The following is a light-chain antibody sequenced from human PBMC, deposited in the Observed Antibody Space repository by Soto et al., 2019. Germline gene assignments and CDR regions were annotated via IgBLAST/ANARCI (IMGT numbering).Light chain of an antibody. CDR3: CSYEVSNVVL. J-gene: IGLJ2*01. CDR1: RDDVGGWNY. Sequence: QSVLTQLPSASGSPGQSVTISCTGTRDDVGGWNYVSWYQQHPGKAPKLVIYEVNRRPSGVPDRFSGSKSGNTAYLTVSGLRTEDEAHYYCCSYEVSNVVLFGGGTKLTVL. CDR2: EVN. V-gene: IGLV2-8*01.